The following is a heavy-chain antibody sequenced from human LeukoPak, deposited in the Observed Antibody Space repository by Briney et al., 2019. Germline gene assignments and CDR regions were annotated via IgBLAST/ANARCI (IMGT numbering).Heavy chain of an antibody. Sequence: GASLQISCKGSGYTFINYYIAWVRPMPGIGLEWMGMIYPADSDTTYSPSFQGQVTISADKSINTAYLQWSSLKAPDTAIYYCARLLVGATNGHFDFWGQGSLVTVSS. CDR1: GYTFINYY. CDR3: ARLLVGATNGHFDF. CDR2: IYPADSDT. V-gene: IGHV5-51*01. D-gene: IGHD1-26*01. J-gene: IGHJ4*02.